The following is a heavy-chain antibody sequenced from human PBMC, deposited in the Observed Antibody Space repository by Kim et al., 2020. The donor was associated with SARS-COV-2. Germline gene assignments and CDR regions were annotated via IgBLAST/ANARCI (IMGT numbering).Heavy chain of an antibody. D-gene: IGHD2-21*02. Sequence: SYAQKFQGRVTMTRDTSTSTVYMELSSLRSEDTAVYYCARQGGNSVYFDLWGRGTLVTVSS. J-gene: IGHJ2*01. V-gene: IGHV1-46*01. CDR3: ARQGGNSVYFDL.